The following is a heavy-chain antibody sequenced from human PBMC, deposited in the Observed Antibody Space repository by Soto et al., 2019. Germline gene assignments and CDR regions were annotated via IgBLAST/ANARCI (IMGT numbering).Heavy chain of an antibody. CDR3: AKDLGSLLWPRYGMDV. V-gene: IGHV3-43*01. Sequence: EVQLVESGGVVVQPGGSLRLSCAASGFTFDDYTMHWVRQAPGKGLEWVSLISWDGGSTYYADSVKGRFTISRDNSTNSLYLQITSLRTQDTALYYCAKDLGSLLWPRYGMDVWGQGTTVTVSS. CDR1: GFTFDDYT. CDR2: ISWDGGST. J-gene: IGHJ6*02. D-gene: IGHD3-10*01.